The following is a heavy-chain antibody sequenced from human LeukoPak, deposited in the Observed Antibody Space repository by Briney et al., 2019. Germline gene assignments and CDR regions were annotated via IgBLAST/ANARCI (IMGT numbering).Heavy chain of an antibody. V-gene: IGHV4-59*01. D-gene: IGHD3-16*02. CDR3: ARARLGELSLLDY. CDR1: GGSISGYY. CDR2: IYNSGTT. Sequence: SETLSLTCTISGGSISGYYWSWIRQPPGKGLEWIGYIYNSGTTNYSPSLKSRVTLSVATSNNQFSRKLTSVTAADTAVYYCARARLGELSLLDYWGQGLLVTVSS. J-gene: IGHJ4*02.